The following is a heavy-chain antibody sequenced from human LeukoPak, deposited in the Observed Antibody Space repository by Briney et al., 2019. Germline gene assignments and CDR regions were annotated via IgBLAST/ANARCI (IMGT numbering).Heavy chain of an antibody. D-gene: IGHD5-24*01. J-gene: IGHJ4*02. CDR1: GYSFTTYW. CDR2: IYPGDSDT. Sequence: GESLKISCKGSGYSFTTYWIDWVRQVPGKGLEWMGIIYPGDSDTRYSPSFQGQVTISADKSISTAYLQWSSLKASDTAIYFCARRDMATAEFDHWGQGTLVTVSS. CDR3: ARRDMATAEFDH. V-gene: IGHV5-51*01.